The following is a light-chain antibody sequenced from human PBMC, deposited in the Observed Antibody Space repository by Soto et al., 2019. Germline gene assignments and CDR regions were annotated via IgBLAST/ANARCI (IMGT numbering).Light chain of an antibody. J-gene: IGLJ2*01. CDR2: EVS. CDR3: SSYAGSNNLV. Sequence: QSALTQPPSASGSPGQSVTISCTGTSSDVGGYNYVSWYQQHPGKAPKLMIYEVSKRPSGVPDRFSGSKSGNTAFLTVSGXXXXXXXXXXXSSYAGSNNLVFGGGTKLTV. V-gene: IGLV2-8*01. CDR1: SSDVGGYNY.